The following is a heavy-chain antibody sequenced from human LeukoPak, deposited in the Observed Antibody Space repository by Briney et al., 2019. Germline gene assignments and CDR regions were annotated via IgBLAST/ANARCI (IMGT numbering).Heavy chain of an antibody. V-gene: IGHV1-8*01. D-gene: IGHD4-11*01. CDR1: GYTCSSYD. J-gene: IGHJ6*02. CDR2: MNPNSGNI. Sequence: ASVKVSCKASGYTCSSYDINWVRQATGQGLEWMGWMNPNSGNIGYAQKFQGRVTMTRNTSINTAYMELSSLRAEDTALYYCARGDPTGNYYYGMDVWGRGTTITVSS. CDR3: ARGDPTGNYYYGMDV.